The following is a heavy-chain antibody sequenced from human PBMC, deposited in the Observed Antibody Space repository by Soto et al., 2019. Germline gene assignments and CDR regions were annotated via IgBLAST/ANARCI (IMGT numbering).Heavy chain of an antibody. Sequence: SETLSLTCTVSGGSISSYYWSWIRQPPGKGLEWIGYIYYSGSTNYNPSLKSRVTISVDTSKNQFSLKLSSVTAADTAVYYCANAGYRSGGSCYGMDVWGQGTTVTVSS. D-gene: IGHD2-15*01. V-gene: IGHV4-59*01. CDR2: IYYSGST. CDR1: GGSISSYY. J-gene: IGHJ6*02. CDR3: ANAGYRSGGSCYGMDV.